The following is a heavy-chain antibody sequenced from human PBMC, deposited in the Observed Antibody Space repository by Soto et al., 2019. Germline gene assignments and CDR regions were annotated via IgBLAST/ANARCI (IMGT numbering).Heavy chain of an antibody. D-gene: IGHD5-18*01. CDR3: AKSLQLWLFYY. CDR1: GFTFSSYG. J-gene: IGHJ4*02. Sequence: GGSLRLSCAASGFTFSSYGMHWVRQAPGKRLEWVAVISYDGSNKYYADAVKGRFTISRDNSKNTLYLQMNSLRAEDTAVYYCAKSLQLWLFYYWGQGTLVTV. CDR2: ISYDGSNK. V-gene: IGHV3-30*18.